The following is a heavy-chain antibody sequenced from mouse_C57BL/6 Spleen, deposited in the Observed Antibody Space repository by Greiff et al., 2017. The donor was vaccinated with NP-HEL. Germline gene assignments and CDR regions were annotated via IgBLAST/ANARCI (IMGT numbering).Heavy chain of an antibody. D-gene: IGHD1-1*01. V-gene: IGHV1-61*01. J-gene: IGHJ2*01. CDR1: GYTFTSYW. CDR2: IYPSDSET. CDR3: ARGITTVFDY. Sequence: QVQLQQPGAELVRPGSSVKLSCKASGYTFTSYWMDWVKQRPGQGLEWIGNIYPSDSETHYNQKFKDKATLTVDKSSSTAYMQLSSLTSEDSAVYYCARGITTVFDYWGQGTTLTGSS.